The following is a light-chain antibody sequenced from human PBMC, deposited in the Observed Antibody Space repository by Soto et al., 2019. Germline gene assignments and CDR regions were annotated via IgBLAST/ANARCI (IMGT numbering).Light chain of an antibody. Sequence: DIQMTQSPSSLSASVGDTVTITCRASQDITNRLTWLQQKPGKAPKSLIYEASTLQSGVPSRFSGSGSGTDFTLPIRSLQTEDVAAYYRQQYEGYPLTFGGGTKVEI. CDR3: QQYEGYPLT. CDR1: QDITNR. V-gene: IGKV1-16*01. CDR2: EAS. J-gene: IGKJ4*01.